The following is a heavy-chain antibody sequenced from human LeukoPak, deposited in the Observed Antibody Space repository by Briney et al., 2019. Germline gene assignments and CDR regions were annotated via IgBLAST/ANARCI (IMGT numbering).Heavy chain of an antibody. D-gene: IGHD6-19*01. CDR1: GLVFRTYS. CDR3: AKDQGIAVAGTDDAFDI. J-gene: IGHJ3*02. CDR2: IAYDGSNE. Sequence: GGSLRLSCVDSGLVFRTYSMHWVRQAPGKGLEWVAVIAYDGSNEYYAEFVKGRFTISRDNSKNTLYLQMYSLRAEDTAVYFCAKDQGIAVAGTDDAFDIWGQGTRVTVSS. V-gene: IGHV3-30*04.